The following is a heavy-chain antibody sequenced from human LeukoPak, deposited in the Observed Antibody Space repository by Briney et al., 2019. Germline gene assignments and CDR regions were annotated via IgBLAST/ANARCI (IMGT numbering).Heavy chain of an antibody. V-gene: IGHV3-23*01. CDR3: AKATGYLL. J-gene: IGHJ4*02. Sequence: GGSLRLSCAASGFTFSSYSMNWVRQAPGKGLEWVSAISGSGGSTYYADSVKGRFTISRDNSENTLFPRMNSLRAEDTAVYYCAKATGYLLWGQGTLVIVSS. CDR2: ISGSGGST. CDR1: GFTFSSYS. D-gene: IGHD1-14*01.